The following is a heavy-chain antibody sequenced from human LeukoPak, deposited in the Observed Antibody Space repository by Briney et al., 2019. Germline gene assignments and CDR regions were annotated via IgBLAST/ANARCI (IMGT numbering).Heavy chain of an antibody. D-gene: IGHD5-18*01. CDR2: IYYSGST. V-gene: IGHV4-59*01. CDR3: ARASRYSYPYYYGMDV. Sequence: SETLSLTCTVSGGSISSYYWSWIRQPPGKGLEWIGYIYYSGSTNYSPSLKSRVTISVDTSKNQFSLKLSSVTAADTALYYCARASRYSYPYYYGMDVWGQGTTVTVSS. CDR1: GGSISSYY. J-gene: IGHJ6*02.